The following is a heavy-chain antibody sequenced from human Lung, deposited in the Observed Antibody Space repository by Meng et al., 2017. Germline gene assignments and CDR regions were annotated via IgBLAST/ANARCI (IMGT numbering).Heavy chain of an antibody. J-gene: IGHJ4*02. CDR3: ARVPTTMAHDFDY. CDR2: INHSVST. CDR1: RGSFMYYY. V-gene: IGHV4-34*01. D-gene: IGHD4-11*01. Sequence: VPLQQGGAGLLKPSATLSLTCVGSRGSFMYYYWGWIRQHPGQGLEWIGEINHSVSTNYNPSLESRATISVDTSQNNLSLKLSSVTAADSAVYYCARVPTTMAHDFDYWGQGTLVTVSS.